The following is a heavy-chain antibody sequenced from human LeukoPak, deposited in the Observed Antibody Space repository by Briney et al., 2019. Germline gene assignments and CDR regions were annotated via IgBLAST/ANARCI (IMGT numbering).Heavy chain of an antibody. V-gene: IGHV4-61*08. D-gene: IGHD4-17*01. CDR1: GGSISSGGYY. J-gene: IGHJ5*02. CDR3: ARAVTTRSGSNWFDP. Sequence: SETLSLTCAVSGGSISSGGYYWSWIRQPPGKGLEWIGYIYYSGSTNYNPSLKSRVTISVDTSKNQFSLKLSSVTAADTAVYYCARAVTTRSGSNWFDPWGQETLVTVSS. CDR2: IYYSGST.